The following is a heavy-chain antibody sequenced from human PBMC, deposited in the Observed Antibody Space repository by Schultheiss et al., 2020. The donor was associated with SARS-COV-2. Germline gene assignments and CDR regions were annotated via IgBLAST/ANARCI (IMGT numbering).Heavy chain of an antibody. CDR3: ARDLMVQGVITGNWFDP. D-gene: IGHD3-10*01. CDR2: IIPIFGTA. J-gene: IGHJ5*02. Sequence: SVKVSCKASGGTFTSYAMHWVRQAPGQGLEWMGGIIPIFGTANYAQKFQGRVTITADESTSTAYMELSSLRSEDTAVCYCARDLMVQGVITGNWFDPWGQGTLVTVSS. V-gene: IGHV1-69*13. CDR1: GGTFTSYA.